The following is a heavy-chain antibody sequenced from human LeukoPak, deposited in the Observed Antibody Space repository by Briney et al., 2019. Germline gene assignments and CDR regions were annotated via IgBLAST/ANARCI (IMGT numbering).Heavy chain of an antibody. J-gene: IGHJ4*02. CDR2: MSTSTSKI. Sequence: GGSLRLSCAASGFTFSSYRMNWVRQTPGKGLEWVSSMSTSTSKIYYADSVKGRFTISRDNAKNSLYLQMNSLRAEDTAVYYCARDFYDSSGYDYWGQGTLVTVSS. CDR1: GFTFSSYR. D-gene: IGHD3-22*01. CDR3: ARDFYDSSGYDY. V-gene: IGHV3-21*01.